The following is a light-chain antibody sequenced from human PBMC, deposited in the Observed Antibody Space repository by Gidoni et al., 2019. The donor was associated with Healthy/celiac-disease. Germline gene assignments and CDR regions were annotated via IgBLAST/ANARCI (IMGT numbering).Light chain of an antibody. CDR3: QQRSNWLWT. J-gene: IGKJ1*01. CDR2: DAS. Sequence: DIVFTQSPATLSFSPGERATLPCMVSQSVSSYLAWYQQKPGQAPRLLIYDASNRATGIPARFSGSGSGTDFTLTISSLEPEDFAVYYCQQRSNWLWTFXQXTKVEIK. V-gene: IGKV3-11*01. CDR1: QSVSSY.